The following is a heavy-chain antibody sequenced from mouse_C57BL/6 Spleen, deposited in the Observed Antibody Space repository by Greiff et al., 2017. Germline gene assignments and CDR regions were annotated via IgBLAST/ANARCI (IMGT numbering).Heavy chain of an antibody. Sequence: LVESGPELVKPGASVKISCKASGYAFSSSWMNWVKQRPGKGLEWIGRIYPGDGDTNYNGKFKGKATLTADKSSSPAYMQLSSLTAEDSAVYFCAGSNYAMDYWGQGTSVTVSS. CDR3: AGSNYAMDY. CDR2: IYPGDGDT. V-gene: IGHV1-82*01. CDR1: GYAFSSSW. J-gene: IGHJ4*01. D-gene: IGHD5-1*01.